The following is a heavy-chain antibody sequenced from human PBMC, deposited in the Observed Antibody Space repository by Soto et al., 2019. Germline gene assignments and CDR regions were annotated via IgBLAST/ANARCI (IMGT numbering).Heavy chain of an antibody. CDR1: GGSVSSGSYY. CDR2: IYYSGST. CDR3: ARDRAPGYYYGMDV. Sequence: SETLSLTCTVSGGSVSSGSYYWSWIRQPPGKGLEWIGYIYYSGSTNYNPSLKSRVTISVDTSKNQFSLKLSSVTAADTAVYCCARDRAPGYYYGMDVWGQGTTVTSP. V-gene: IGHV4-61*01. J-gene: IGHJ6*02.